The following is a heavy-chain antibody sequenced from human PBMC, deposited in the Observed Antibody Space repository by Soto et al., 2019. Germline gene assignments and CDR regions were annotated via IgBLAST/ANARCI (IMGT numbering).Heavy chain of an antibody. V-gene: IGHV3-23*01. J-gene: IGHJ4*02. CDR1: GFNFRTYA. CDR2: ISGSGGRK. CDR3: AKAVKFDY. D-gene: IGHD4-17*01. Sequence: VGALRLACAACGFNFRTYAMSLFLRHPGKGVEWVSAISGSGGRKYYADSVKGRFTISRHNPKNTLYLQMNSLRAEDTAVYYCAKAVKFDYWGQGTLVTVSS.